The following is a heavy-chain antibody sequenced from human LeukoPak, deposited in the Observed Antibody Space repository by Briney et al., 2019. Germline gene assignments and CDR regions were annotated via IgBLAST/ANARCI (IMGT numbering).Heavy chain of an antibody. V-gene: IGHV4-39*01. CDR1: GGSISSSSYY. Sequence: SETLSLTCTASGGSISSSSYYWGWIRQPPGKGLEWIGSIYYSGSTYYNPSLKSRVTISVDTSKNQFSLKLSSVTAADTAVYYCARRVGVCSSTSCYYYYYYMDVWGKGTTVTVSS. CDR3: ARRVGVCSSTSCYYYYYYMDV. J-gene: IGHJ6*03. CDR2: IYYSGST. D-gene: IGHD2-2*01.